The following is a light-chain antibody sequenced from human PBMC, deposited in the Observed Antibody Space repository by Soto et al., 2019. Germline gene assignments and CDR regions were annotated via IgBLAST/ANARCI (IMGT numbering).Light chain of an antibody. CDR1: SGSIASNY. V-gene: IGLV6-57*04. J-gene: IGLJ2*01. Sequence: NFMLTQPHSVSESPGKTVTISCTRSSGSIASNYVQWYQQRPGSAPTSVIFEDNQRPSGVPGRFSGSIDSPSNSASLTISGLKTEDEADYYCQSYDSSNHVIFGGGTKLTVL. CDR3: QSYDSSNHVI. CDR2: EDN.